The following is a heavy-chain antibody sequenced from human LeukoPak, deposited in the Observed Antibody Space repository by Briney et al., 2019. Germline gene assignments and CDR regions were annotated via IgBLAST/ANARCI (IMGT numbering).Heavy chain of an antibody. Sequence: TGGSLRLSCAASGFTVSSNYMSWVRQAPGKGLEWVSLIYSDDSTYYADSVKGRFTISRDTSKNTLYLQMNSLRAEDTAVYYCAREFDGGSYLSVGDAFDIWGQGTMVIVSS. CDR3: AREFDGGSYLSVGDAFDI. V-gene: IGHV3-53*01. CDR2: IYSDDST. CDR1: GFTVSSNY. J-gene: IGHJ3*02. D-gene: IGHD1-26*01.